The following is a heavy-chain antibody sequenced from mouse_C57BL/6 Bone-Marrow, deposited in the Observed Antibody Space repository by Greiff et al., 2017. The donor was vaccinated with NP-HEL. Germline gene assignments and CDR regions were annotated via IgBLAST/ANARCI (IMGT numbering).Heavy chain of an antibody. J-gene: IGHJ4*01. Sequence: VQLVESGAELARPGASVKLSCKASGYTFTSYGISWVKQRTGQGLEWIGEIYPRSGNTYYNEKFKGKATLTADKSSSTAYMELRSLTSEDSAVYFCARSRSSPSYYYAMDYWGQGTSVTVSS. D-gene: IGHD1-1*01. CDR3: ARSRSSPSYYYAMDY. V-gene: IGHV1-81*01. CDR1: GYTFTSYG. CDR2: IYPRSGNT.